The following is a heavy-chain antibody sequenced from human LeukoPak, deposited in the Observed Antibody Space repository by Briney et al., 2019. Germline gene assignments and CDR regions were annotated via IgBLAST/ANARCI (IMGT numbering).Heavy chain of an antibody. CDR2: IIPIFGTA. J-gene: IGHJ4*02. D-gene: IGHD3-22*01. V-gene: IGHV1-69*13. CDR3: ARWAIDSSGYDDFDY. Sequence: LVKVSCKASGGTFSSYAISWVRQAPGQGLEWMGGIIPIFGTANYAQKFQGRVTITADESTSTACMELSSLRSEDTAVYYCARWAIDSSGYDDFDYWGQGTLVTVSS. CDR1: GGTFSSYA.